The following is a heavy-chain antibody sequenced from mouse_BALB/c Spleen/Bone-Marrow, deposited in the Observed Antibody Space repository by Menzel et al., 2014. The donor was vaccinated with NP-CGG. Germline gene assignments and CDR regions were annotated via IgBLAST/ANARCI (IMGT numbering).Heavy chain of an antibody. CDR3: ASYRYGWYFDV. D-gene: IGHD2-14*01. CDR1: GFNIKDTY. V-gene: IGHV14-3*02. CDR2: IDPTIFT. Sequence: EVQLQQSGAELVKPGASVKLSCTASGFNIKDTYLHWVKQRPEQGLDWIGRIDPTIFTKYDPKFQGKATITADTSSNTAYLHLSSLTSEDTAVYYCASYRYGWYFDVWGAGTTVTVSS. J-gene: IGHJ1*01.